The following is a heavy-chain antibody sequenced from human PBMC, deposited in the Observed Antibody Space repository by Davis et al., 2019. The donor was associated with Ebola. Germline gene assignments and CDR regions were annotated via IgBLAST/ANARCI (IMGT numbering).Heavy chain of an antibody. V-gene: IGHV1-18*01. CDR2: ISAYNGNT. CDR3: ARDGYCGGDCYLYYYYYGMDV. D-gene: IGHD2-21*01. CDR1: RYTFPSYG. Sequence: ASVTVSCMASRYTFPSYGISWVRQAPGQGLAWMGWISAYNGNTNYAQKLHGRVTMTTDTSTSTAYMGLSSLRSDDTAVYYCARDGYCGGDCYLYYYYYGMDVWGQGTTVTVSS. J-gene: IGHJ6*02.